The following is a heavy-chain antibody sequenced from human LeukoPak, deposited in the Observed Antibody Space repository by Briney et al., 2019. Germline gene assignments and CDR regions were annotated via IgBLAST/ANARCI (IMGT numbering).Heavy chain of an antibody. V-gene: IGHV3-74*01. CDR3: ARSASGYDA. Sequence: PGGSLRLSCAASGFPFSGYWMHWVRQAPGKGLVWVSRIDDDGAGTTYADSVKGRFTISRDNAKNTLHLQMNSLRVEDTAVYYCARSASGYDAWGQGTLVTVSS. J-gene: IGHJ5*02. CDR2: IDDDGAGT. CDR1: GFPFSGYW. D-gene: IGHD5-12*01.